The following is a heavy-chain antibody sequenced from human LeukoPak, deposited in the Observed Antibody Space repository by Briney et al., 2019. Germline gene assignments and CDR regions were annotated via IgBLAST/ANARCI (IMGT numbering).Heavy chain of an antibody. CDR3: ARGSTGQYDP. Sequence: SETLSLTCSVSGDSVRSYYWSWIRQSPGKGLEWIGYVHYSGSSNSNPSLKSRVTTSVDTSRNQFSLKLSSVTAADTAVYYCARGSTGQYDPWGQGILVTVSS. CDR1: GDSVRSYY. V-gene: IGHV4-59*02. D-gene: IGHD1-14*01. J-gene: IGHJ5*02. CDR2: VHYSGSS.